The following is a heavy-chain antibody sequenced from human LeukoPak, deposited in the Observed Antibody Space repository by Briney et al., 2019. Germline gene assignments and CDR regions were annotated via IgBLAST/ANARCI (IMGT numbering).Heavy chain of an antibody. CDR2: ISGSGGST. V-gene: IGHV3-23*01. D-gene: IGHD2-2*01. J-gene: IGHJ2*01. CDR3: AKDIVVVPAPVGYFDL. CDR1: GFTLSSYA. Sequence: GGSLRLSCAASGFTLSSYAMSWVRQAPGKGLEWVSGISGSGGSTYYADSVKGRFTISRDNSKNTEYLQVNSLRAEDTAVYYCAKDIVVVPAPVGYFDLWGRGTLVTVSS.